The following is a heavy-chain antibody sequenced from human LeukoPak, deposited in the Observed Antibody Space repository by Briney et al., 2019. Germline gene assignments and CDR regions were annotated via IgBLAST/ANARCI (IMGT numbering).Heavy chain of an antibody. J-gene: IGHJ4*02. Sequence: PSETLSLTCTVSGGSISSGGYYWSWIRQPPGKGLEWIGYIYHSGSTYYNPSLKSRVTISVDRSKNQFSLKLSSVTAADTAVYYCARSRDMVRGVKGGYYFDYWGQGTLVTVSS. CDR3: ARSRDMVRGVKGGYYFDY. D-gene: IGHD3-10*01. V-gene: IGHV4-30-2*01. CDR2: IYHSGST. CDR1: GGSISSGGYY.